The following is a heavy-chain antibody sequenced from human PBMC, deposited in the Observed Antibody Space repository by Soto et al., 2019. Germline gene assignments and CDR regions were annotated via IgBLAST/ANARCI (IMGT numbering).Heavy chain of an antibody. V-gene: IGHV3-33*01. CDR2: IWYDGSNK. D-gene: IGHD3-22*01. CDR3: ARGNYYDSSGYYKNFDY. CDR1: GFTFSSYG. J-gene: IGHJ4*02. Sequence: PGGSLRLSCAASGFTFSSYGMHWVRQAPGKGLEWVAVIWYDGSNKYYADSVKGRFTISRDNSKNTLYLQMNSLRAEDTAVYYCARGNYYDSSGYYKNFDYWGQGTLVTVSS.